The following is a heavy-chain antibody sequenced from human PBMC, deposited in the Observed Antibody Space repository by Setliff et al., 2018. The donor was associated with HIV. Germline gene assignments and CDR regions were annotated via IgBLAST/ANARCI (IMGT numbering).Heavy chain of an antibody. J-gene: IGHJ4*02. Sequence: GGSLRLSCAVSGFTFSSYAMHWVRQAPGKGLEWVAVVSFEGTNRYYADSLKGRFTISRDNSKNTLYLQMNSLRAEDTAVYYCARVVRGVTAHYFDYWGQGTPVTGS. CDR3: ARVVRGVTAHYFDY. CDR1: GFTFSSYA. CDR2: VSFEGTNR. D-gene: IGHD3-10*01. V-gene: IGHV3-30*14.